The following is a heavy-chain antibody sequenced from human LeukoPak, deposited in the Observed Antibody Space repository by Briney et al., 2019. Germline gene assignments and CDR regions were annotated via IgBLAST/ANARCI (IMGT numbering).Heavy chain of an antibody. Sequence: PGGSLRLSCAASGFTFSSYGMHWVRQAPGKGLEWVAFIRYDGSNKYYADSVKGRFTISRDNSKNTLYLQMNSLRAEDTAVYYCATTIVVVPAAILGALDVWGQRTMVTVSS. CDR2: IRYDGSNK. CDR1: GFTFSSYG. CDR3: ATTIVVVPAAILGALDV. V-gene: IGHV3-30*02. J-gene: IGHJ3*01. D-gene: IGHD2-2*01.